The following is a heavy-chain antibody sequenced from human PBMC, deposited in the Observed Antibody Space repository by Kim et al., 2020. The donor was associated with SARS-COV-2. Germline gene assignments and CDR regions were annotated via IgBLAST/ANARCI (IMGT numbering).Heavy chain of an antibody. Sequence: SETLSLTCTVSGGSISSSSYYWGWIRQPPGKGLEWIGSIYYSGSTYYNPSLKSRVTISVDTSQTPFSLKLSSVTAADTAVYDCARDNYYYVSSGTPSKWFDPGGQGTRVTVSS. CDR3: ARDNYYYVSSGTPSKWFDP. CDR2: IYYSGST. V-gene: IGHV4-39*07. CDR1: GGSISSSSYY. D-gene: IGHD3-22*01. J-gene: IGHJ5*02.